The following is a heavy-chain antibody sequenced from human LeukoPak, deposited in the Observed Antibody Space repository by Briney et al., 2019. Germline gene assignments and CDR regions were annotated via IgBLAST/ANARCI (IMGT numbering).Heavy chain of an antibody. CDR1: GFTFSSYA. V-gene: IGHV3-64*02. CDR3: ARDRAYSGYDPVDY. CDR2: ISSNGGST. J-gene: IGHJ4*02. D-gene: IGHD5-12*01. Sequence: GGSLRLSCAASGFTFSSYAMHWVRQAPGKGLEYVSAISSNGGSTYYADSVKGGFTISRDNSKNTLYLQMGSLGAEDMAVYYCARDRAYSGYDPVDYWGQGTLVTVSS.